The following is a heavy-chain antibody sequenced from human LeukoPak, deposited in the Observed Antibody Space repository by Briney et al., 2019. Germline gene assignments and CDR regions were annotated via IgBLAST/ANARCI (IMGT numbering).Heavy chain of an antibody. V-gene: IGHV4-39*02. D-gene: IGHD6-19*01. J-gene: IGHJ3*02. CDR2: IYYSGST. CDR3: AREDSSGWSEVDAFDI. Sequence: SETLSLTCTVSGGSISSSSYYWGWIRQPPGKGLVWIGSIYYSGSTYYNPSLKSRATISVDTSKNQFSLKLSSVTAADTAVYYCAREDSSGWSEVDAFDIWGQGTMVTVSS. CDR1: GGSISSSSYY.